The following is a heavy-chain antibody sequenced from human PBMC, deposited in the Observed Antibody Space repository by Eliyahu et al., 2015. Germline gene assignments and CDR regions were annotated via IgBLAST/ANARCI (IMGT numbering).Heavy chain of an antibody. J-gene: IGHJ6*02. V-gene: IGHV4-31*01. D-gene: IGHD3-10*01. Sequence: VKPSQTLSLTCTVSGGSISSGGYYWSWIRQHPGKGLEWIGYIYYSXSTYYNPSLKSXVTISVDTSKNQFSLKLXSVTAADTAVYYCARDQSYYGSGRERLYYYYYGMDVWGQGTTVTVSS. CDR1: GGSISSGGYY. CDR3: ARDQSYYGSGRERLYYYYYGMDV. CDR2: IYYSXST.